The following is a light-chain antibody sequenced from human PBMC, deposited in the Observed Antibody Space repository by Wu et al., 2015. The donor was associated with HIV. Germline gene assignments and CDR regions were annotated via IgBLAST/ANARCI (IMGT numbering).Light chain of an antibody. Sequence: EIVLTQSPATLSLSPGERATLSCRASQSVSGSLMWFQQKPGQPPRLLIFDVSNRATGIPARFSGSGSGTDFTLAINSLEPEDFAVYYCQQRNTWPLTFGQGTRLEFK. CDR2: DVS. J-gene: IGKJ5*01. V-gene: IGKV3-11*01. CDR1: QSVSGS. CDR3: QQRNTWPLT.